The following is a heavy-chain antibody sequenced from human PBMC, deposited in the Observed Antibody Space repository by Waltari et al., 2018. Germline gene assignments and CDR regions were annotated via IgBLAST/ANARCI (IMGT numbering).Heavy chain of an antibody. J-gene: IGHJ4*02. CDR1: GGSFRGYY. Sequence: QVQLQQWGAGLLKPSETLSLTCAVYGGSFRGYYWSWISQPPGKGLEWIGEINHSGSTNYNPSLKSRVTISVDTSKNQFSLKLSSVTAADTAVYYCARGYSGSYPPGPSFDYWGQGTLVTVSS. CDR3: ARGYSGSYPPGPSFDY. D-gene: IGHD1-26*01. CDR2: INHSGST. V-gene: IGHV4-34*01.